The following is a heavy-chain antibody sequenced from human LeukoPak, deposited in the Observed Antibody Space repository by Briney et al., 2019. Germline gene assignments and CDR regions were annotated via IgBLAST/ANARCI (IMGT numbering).Heavy chain of an antibody. J-gene: IGHJ4*02. Sequence: GGSLRLPCAASGFTVGNNYMSWVRQAPGKGLEWVSVIYSGGSRYYADSVKGRFTISRDNSKNTLFLQMNSLRVEDTAMYYCARHSGSYYIPGDYWGQGTLVTVSS. CDR2: IYSGGSR. CDR3: ARHSGSYYIPGDY. CDR1: GFTVGNNY. D-gene: IGHD1-26*01. V-gene: IGHV3-53*01.